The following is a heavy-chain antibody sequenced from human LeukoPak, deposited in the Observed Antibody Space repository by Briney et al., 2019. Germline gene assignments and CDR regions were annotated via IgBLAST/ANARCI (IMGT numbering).Heavy chain of an antibody. CDR1: GFTFSSYG. Sequence: GGSLRLSCAASGFTFSSYGMSWVRQAPGKGLEWVSAISGSGGSTYYADSVKGRFTISRDNSKNTLYLQVNSLRAEDTAVYYCAKYSGSGSYSEPYFDYWGQGTLVTVSS. CDR3: AKYSGSGSYSEPYFDY. D-gene: IGHD3-10*01. CDR2: ISGSGGST. V-gene: IGHV3-23*01. J-gene: IGHJ4*02.